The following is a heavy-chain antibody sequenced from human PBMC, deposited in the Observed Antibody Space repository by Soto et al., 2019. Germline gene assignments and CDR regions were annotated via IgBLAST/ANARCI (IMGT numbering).Heavy chain of an antibody. CDR1: GFTFSSYA. V-gene: IGHV3-23*01. CDR3: AKDPDTAMVTGY. CDR2: ISGSGGST. D-gene: IGHD5-18*01. Sequence: PGVSLRLSFAASGFTFSSYAMSWVRQAPGKGLEWVSAISGSGGSTYYADSVKGRFTISRDNSKNTLYLQMNSLRAEDTAVYYCAKDPDTAMVTGYWGQGTLVTVSS. J-gene: IGHJ4*02.